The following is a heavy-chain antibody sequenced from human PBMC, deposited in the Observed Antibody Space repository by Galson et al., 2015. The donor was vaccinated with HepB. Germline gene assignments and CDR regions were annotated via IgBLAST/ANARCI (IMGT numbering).Heavy chain of an antibody. CDR3: AKGGVLPWGNDAFDI. CDR2: ISYDGSNK. V-gene: IGHV3-30*18. Sequence: SLRLSCAASGFTFSSYGMHWVRQAPGKGLEWVAVISYDGSNKYYADSVKGRFTISRDNSKNTLYLQMNSLRAEDTAVYYCAKGGVLPWGNDAFDIWGQGTMVTVSS. J-gene: IGHJ3*02. D-gene: IGHD3-16*01. CDR1: GFTFSSYG.